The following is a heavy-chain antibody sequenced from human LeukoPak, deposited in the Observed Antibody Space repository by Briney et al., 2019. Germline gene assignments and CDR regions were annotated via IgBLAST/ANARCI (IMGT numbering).Heavy chain of an antibody. CDR3: AGGLMAVAGRFDY. J-gene: IGHJ4*02. D-gene: IGHD6-19*01. CDR1: GFTFSSYS. V-gene: IGHV3-21*01. CDR2: ISSSSSYI. Sequence: GGSLRLSCAASGFTFSSYSMNWVRQAPGKGLEWVSSISSSSSYIYYADSVKGRFTISRDNAKNSLYLQMNSLRAEDTAVYYCAGGLMAVAGRFDYWGQGTLVTVSS.